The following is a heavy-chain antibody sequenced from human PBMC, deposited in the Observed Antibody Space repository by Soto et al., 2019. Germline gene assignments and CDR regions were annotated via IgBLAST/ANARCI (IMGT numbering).Heavy chain of an antibody. Sequence: GGSLRLSCAASGFTFGSYGMHWVRQAPGKGLEWVSVIWDDGGNTYYADSVKGRFTISRDNSKNTLYLQMNSLRAEDTAVYYCAKKDCGGDCYSYYYYGMDVWGQGTTVTVSS. CDR2: IWDDGGNT. CDR3: AKKDCGGDCYSYYYYGMDV. CDR1: GFTFGSYG. J-gene: IGHJ6*02. V-gene: IGHV3-33*06. D-gene: IGHD2-21*02.